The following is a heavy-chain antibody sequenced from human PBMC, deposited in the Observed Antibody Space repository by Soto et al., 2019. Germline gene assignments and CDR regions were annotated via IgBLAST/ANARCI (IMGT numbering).Heavy chain of an antibody. V-gene: IGHV1-69*13. CDR1: GGTFSSYA. D-gene: IGHD2-15*01. CDR2: IIPIFGTA. J-gene: IGHJ6*02. Sequence: ASVKVSCKASGGTFSSYAISWVRQAPGQGLEWMGGIIPIFGTANYAQKFQGRVTITADESTSTAYMELSSLRSEDTAVYYCARDSKFNIGHYYGMDVWGQGTTVTVSS. CDR3: ARDSKFNIGHYYGMDV.